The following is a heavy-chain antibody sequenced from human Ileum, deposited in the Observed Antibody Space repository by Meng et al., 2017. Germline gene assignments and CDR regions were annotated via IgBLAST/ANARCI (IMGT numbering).Heavy chain of an antibody. CDR1: GFSVTTDGVG. CDR2: IYWDDDT. J-gene: IGHJ4*02. Sequence: QNPLQESGPTLVKPTQTLTLTCTLSGFSVTTDGVGVGWIRQPPGKALEWLALIYWDDDTRYSPSLKHRLTITKDTSKNQVVLTMTDMDPVDTATYYCAHKREETTVNYFDYWGQGTLVTVSS. V-gene: IGHV2-5*02. CDR3: AHKREETTVNYFDY. D-gene: IGHD4-17*01.